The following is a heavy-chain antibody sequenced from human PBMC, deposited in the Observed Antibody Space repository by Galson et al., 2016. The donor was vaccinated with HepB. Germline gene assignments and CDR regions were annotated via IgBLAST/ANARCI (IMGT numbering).Heavy chain of an antibody. Sequence: SLRLSCAASGFVFSTYSMNWVRQAPGRGLEWVSYMSSSLTTIYYADPVRGRFTISRDNGIQSLYLQMNSLREEDTAVYYCARDYRDDRLGESAFDLWGQGTLVTVSS. CDR3: ARDYRDDRLGESAFDL. CDR1: GFVFSTYS. D-gene: IGHD3-16*02. V-gene: IGHV3-48*02. J-gene: IGHJ5*02. CDR2: MSSSLTTI.